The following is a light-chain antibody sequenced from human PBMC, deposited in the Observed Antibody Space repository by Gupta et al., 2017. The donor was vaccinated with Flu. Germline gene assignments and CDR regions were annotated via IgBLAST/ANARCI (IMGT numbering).Light chain of an antibody. V-gene: IGKV3-20*01. CDR3: QHDGTSRLT. Sequence: EIVLTQSPGTLSLSPGERATLSCRASQSISNYLAWYQQKPGQAPRLLIYGASTRASGIPDRFSGSGSGTDFTLTISRLEPEDFAMYYCQHDGTSRLTFGRGTKVEIK. J-gene: IGKJ4*01. CDR2: GAS. CDR1: QSISNY.